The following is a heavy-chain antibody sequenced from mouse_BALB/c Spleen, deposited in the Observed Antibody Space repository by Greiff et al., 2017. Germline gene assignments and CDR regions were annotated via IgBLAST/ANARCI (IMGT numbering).Heavy chain of an antibody. CDR2: IWGDGST. D-gene: IGHD1-2*01. J-gene: IGHJ4*01. CDR1: GFSLTGYG. V-gene: IGHV2-6-7*01. Sequence: VKLQQSGPGLVPPSQSLSITCTVSGFSLTGYGVNWVRQPPGKGLEWLGMIWGDGSTDYNSAVKSRLSISKNNSKSQVFLKMNSLQTDDTARYDCAREGRLRYAMDYWGQGTSVTVSS. CDR3: AREGRLRYAMDY.